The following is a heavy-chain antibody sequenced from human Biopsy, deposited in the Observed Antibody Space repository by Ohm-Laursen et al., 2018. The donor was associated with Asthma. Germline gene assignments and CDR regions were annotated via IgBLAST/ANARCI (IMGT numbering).Heavy chain of an antibody. CDR3: ARGVDRVTGLLDHFDS. V-gene: IGHV4-30-2*01. D-gene: IGHD2-21*02. CDR1: GGSINSGGYS. Sequence: TLSLTWAVSGGSINSGGYSWTWIRQPPGTGLEWIGYIYHRDTTYYNPSLKSRVTISIDASKNQFSLKLTSVTAADTAVYYCARGVDRVTGLLDHFDSWGQGTLVTVSS. J-gene: IGHJ4*02. CDR2: IYHRDTT.